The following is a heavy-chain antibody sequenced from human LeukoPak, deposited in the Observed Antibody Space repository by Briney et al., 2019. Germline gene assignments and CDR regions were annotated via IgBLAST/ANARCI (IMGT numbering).Heavy chain of an antibody. D-gene: IGHD3-3*01. V-gene: IGHV1-18*01. J-gene: IGHJ3*02. CDR3: ARGDTYYDFWSGSYPLLNDAFDI. CDR2: ISAYNGNT. CDR1: GYTFSNYG. Sequence: GASVKVSCKASGYTFSNYGISWVRQAPGQGLEWMGWISAYNGNTNYAQKLQGRVTMTTDTSTSTAYMELRSLRSDDTAVYYCARGDTYYDFWSGSYPLLNDAFDIWGQGTMVTVSS.